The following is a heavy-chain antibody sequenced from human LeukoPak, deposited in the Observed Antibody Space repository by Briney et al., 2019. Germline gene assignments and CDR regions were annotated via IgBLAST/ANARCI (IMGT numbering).Heavy chain of an antibody. D-gene: IGHD2-2*01. J-gene: IGHJ3*02. V-gene: IGHV3-9*03. CDR2: ISWNSGSI. CDR3: AKSTARYQLLLWPSAFDI. Sequence: PGGSLRLSCVASGFTFDDYAMHWVRQAPGKGLEWVSGISWNSGSIGYADSVKGRFTISRDNAKNSLYLQMNSLRAEDMALYYCAKSTARYQLLLWPSAFDIWGQGTMVTVSS. CDR1: GFTFDDYA.